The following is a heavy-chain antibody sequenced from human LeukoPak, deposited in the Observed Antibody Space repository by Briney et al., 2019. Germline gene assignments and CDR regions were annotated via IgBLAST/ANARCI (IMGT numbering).Heavy chain of an antibody. CDR3: ARDGPHSSGWYG. J-gene: IGHJ4*02. V-gene: IGHV4-61*01. D-gene: IGHD6-19*01. CDR2: IYYSGST. CDR1: GGSVSSGSYY. Sequence: SETLSLTCTVSGGSVSSGSYYWSWIRQPPGKGLERIGYIYYSGSTNYNPSLKSRVTISVDTSKNQFSLKLSSVTAADTAVYYCARDGPHSSGWYGWGQGTLVTVSS.